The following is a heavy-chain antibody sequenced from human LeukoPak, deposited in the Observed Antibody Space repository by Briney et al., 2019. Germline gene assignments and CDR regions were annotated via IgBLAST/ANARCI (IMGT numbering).Heavy chain of an antibody. J-gene: IGHJ4*02. CDR1: GFTFSTFG. V-gene: IGHV3-23*01. Sequence: PGGSLGLSCAASGFTFSTFGMRWVRQAPGKGLEWVSTIPASGGNTYYADSVRGRFTISRDNSKNALYLQINSLTAEDTAIYYCVRYLSGWYYFDWWGQGTLVTVSS. CDR3: VRYLSGWYYFDW. D-gene: IGHD6-19*01. CDR2: IPASGGNT.